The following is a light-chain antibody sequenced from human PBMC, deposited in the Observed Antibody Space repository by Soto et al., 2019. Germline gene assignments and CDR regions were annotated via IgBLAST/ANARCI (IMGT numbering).Light chain of an antibody. Sequence: QSVLTQPPSVSGAPGQRVTISCTGGSSNIGEGYAVNWYQQLPGTAPKLLVYASSDRPSRVPDRFSGSKSGTSASLAITGLEAEDEADYYCQSYDSSLSGFYVFGTGTKVTVL. V-gene: IGLV1-40*01. CDR1: SSNIGEGYA. J-gene: IGLJ1*01. CDR2: ASS. CDR3: QSYDSSLSGFYV.